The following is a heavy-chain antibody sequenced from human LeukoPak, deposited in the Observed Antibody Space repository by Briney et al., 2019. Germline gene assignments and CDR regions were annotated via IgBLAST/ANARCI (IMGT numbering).Heavy chain of an antibody. CDR3: ARDKIPPKSYYYGSGRGGYYYGMDV. D-gene: IGHD3-10*01. V-gene: IGHV3-21*01. Sequence: GGSLRLSCAASGFTFSSYSMNWVRQAPGKGLERVSSISSSSSYIYYADSVKGRFTISRDNAKNPLYLQMNSLRAEDTAVYYCARDKIPPKSYYYGSGRGGYYYGMDVWGKGTTVTVSS. J-gene: IGHJ6*04. CDR2: ISSSSSYI. CDR1: GFTFSSYS.